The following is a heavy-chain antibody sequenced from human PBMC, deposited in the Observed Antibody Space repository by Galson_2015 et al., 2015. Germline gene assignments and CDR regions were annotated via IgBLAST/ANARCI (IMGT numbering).Heavy chain of an antibody. V-gene: IGHV1-46*01. J-gene: IGHJ4*02. Sequence: SVKVSCKASGYTFTSYYMHWVRQAPGQGLEWMGIINPSGGSTSYAQKVQGRVTMTRGTSTSTVYMELSSLRSEDTAVYYCARYGNMIRGSQYYFDYWGQGTLVTVSS. CDR2: INPSGGST. CDR1: GYTFTSYY. D-gene: IGHD3-10*01. CDR3: ARYGNMIRGSQYYFDY.